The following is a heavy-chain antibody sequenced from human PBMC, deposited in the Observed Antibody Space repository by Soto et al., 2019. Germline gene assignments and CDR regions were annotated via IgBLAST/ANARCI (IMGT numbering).Heavy chain of an antibody. D-gene: IGHD3-10*01. CDR2: MYHSGNT. Sequence: QLQLQESGPGLVKPSETLSLTCTVSGDSISSTNYHWGWIRQPPGKGLAWIGSMYHSGNTYHNPSLKSLVTISVDTAKTQLSLNLRSVTAADSAVYYCARRRGPTVPNYWGQGTLVTVAS. V-gene: IGHV4-39*01. CDR1: GDSISSTNYH. CDR3: ARRRGPTVPNY. J-gene: IGHJ4*02.